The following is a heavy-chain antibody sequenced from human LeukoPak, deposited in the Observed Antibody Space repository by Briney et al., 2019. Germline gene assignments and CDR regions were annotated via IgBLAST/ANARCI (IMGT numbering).Heavy chain of an antibody. CDR1: GYTFTGYY. V-gene: IGHV1-8*02. J-gene: IGHJ6*02. CDR2: MNPNSGNT. CDR3: AREVGALNYYYYYGMDV. Sequence: ASVKVSCKASGYTFTGYYMHWVRQAPGQGLEWMGWMNPNSGNTGYAQKFQGRVTMTRNTSISTAYMELSSLRSEDTAVYYCAREVGALNYYYYYGMDVWGQGTTVTVSS. D-gene: IGHD1-26*01.